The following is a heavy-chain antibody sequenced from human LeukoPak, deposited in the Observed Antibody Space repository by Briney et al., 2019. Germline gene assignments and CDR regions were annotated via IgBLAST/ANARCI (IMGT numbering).Heavy chain of an antibody. CDR1: GYTLTELS. V-gene: IGHV1-24*01. D-gene: IGHD5-24*01. J-gene: IGHJ4*02. Sequence: GASVKVSCKVSGYTLTELSMHWVRQAPGKGLEWMGGFDPEDGETIYAQKFQGRVTITADESTSTAYMELSSLRSEDTAVYYCARGNIEMATITAYWGQGTLVTVSS. CDR2: FDPEDGET. CDR3: ARGNIEMATITAY.